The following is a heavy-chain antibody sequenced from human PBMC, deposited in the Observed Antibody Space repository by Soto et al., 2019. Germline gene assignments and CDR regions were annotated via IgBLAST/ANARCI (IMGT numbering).Heavy chain of an antibody. CDR2: IYWDDDK. J-gene: IGHJ4*02. D-gene: IGHD6-19*01. CDR3: AQWLVNFDY. Sequence: QITLKESGPTLVKPTQTLTLTCTFSGFSLSTSGVGVGWIRQPPGKALEWLALIYWDDDKRYSPSLHSRLTITKDPSKNEVVLTMTNMEPVDTAAYYCAQWLVNFDYWGQGTLVTVSS. CDR1: GFSLSTSGVG. V-gene: IGHV2-5*02.